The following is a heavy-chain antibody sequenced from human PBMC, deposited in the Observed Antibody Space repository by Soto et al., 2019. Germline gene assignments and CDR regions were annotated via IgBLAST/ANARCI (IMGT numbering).Heavy chain of an antibody. CDR1: GGTFSSYA. D-gene: IGHD1-26*01. CDR3: ARDIGPDTYYYYGMDV. Sequence: SVKVSCKASGGTFSSYAISWVRQAPGQGLEWMGGIIPIFGTANYAQKFQGRVTITADESTSTAYMELTSLRSEDTAVYYCARDIGPDTYYYYGMDVWGQGTTVTVSS. V-gene: IGHV1-69*13. CDR2: IIPIFGTA. J-gene: IGHJ6*02.